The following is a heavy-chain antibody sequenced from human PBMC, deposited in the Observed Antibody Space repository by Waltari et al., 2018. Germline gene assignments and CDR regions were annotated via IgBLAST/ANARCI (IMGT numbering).Heavy chain of an antibody. CDR1: GYTFTPHY. J-gene: IGHJ4*02. D-gene: IGHD3-10*01. CDR3: ARGSSGTFYNYLDS. V-gene: IGHV1-46*01. Sequence: QVRLVQSGAEVKKPGASVRVSCTASGYTFTPHYLHWVRQAPGQGLEWMGIINPTDGNTNYAQKFQGRVTMTTGTSTTTVYLDLSSLRSDDTAVYYCARGSSGTFYNYLDSWGQGTLVTVSS. CDR2: INPTDGNT.